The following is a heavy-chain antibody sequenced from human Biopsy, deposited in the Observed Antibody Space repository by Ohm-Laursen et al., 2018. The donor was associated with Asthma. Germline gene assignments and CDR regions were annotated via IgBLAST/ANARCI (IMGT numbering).Heavy chain of an antibody. V-gene: IGHV4-39*01. D-gene: IGHD7-27*01. Sequence: SDTLSLTWTVSAGSMSRSSYSWGWIRQPPGKGLEWIGSISYTGNTDIPSLRSRVPLSVDTSKNNFSLKLTSVTAADTAVFYCARHWNWGSFFDYWGQGMLVTVSS. J-gene: IGHJ4*02. CDR3: ARHWNWGSFFDY. CDR2: ISYTGNT. CDR1: AGSMSRSSYS.